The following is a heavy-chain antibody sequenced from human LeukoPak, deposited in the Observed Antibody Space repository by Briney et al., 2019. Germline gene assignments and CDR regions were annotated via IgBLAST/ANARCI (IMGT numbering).Heavy chain of an antibody. CDR3: ARGHSGSYQRNDAFDI. V-gene: IGHV3-21*01. D-gene: IGHD1-26*01. CDR2: ISSSSWFI. J-gene: IGHJ3*02. Sequence: PGGSLRLSCAAPGFTLSSYSMNWVRQAPGKGLERVSFISSSSWFIYYADSVKGRFTVSRDNPKNSLCLQMDSLRAEDTAVYYCARGHSGSYQRNDAFDIWGQGTLVTVSS. CDR1: GFTLSSYS.